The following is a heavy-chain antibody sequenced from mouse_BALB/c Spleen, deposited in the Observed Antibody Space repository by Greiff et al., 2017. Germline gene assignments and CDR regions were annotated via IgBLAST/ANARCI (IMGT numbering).Heavy chain of an antibody. V-gene: IGHV5-12-2*01. Sequence: EVMLVESGGGLVQPGGSLKLSCAASGFTFSSYTMSWVRQTPEKRLEWVAYISNGGGSTYYPDTVKGRFTISRDNAKNTLYLQMSSLKSEDTAMYYCARDSSGSSWFAYWGQGTLVTVSA. CDR2: ISNGGGST. D-gene: IGHD3-2*01. CDR1: GFTFSSYT. J-gene: IGHJ3*01. CDR3: ARDSSGSSWFAY.